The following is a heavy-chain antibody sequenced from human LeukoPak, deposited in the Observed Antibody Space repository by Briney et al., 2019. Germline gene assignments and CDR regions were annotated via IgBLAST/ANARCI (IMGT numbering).Heavy chain of an antibody. CDR2: TYYRSKWYN. J-gene: IGHJ4*02. CDR1: GDTVSSNSAA. Sequence: SQTLSLTCAISGDTVSSNSAAWNWIRQSPSRGLEWLGKTYYRSKWYNDYAVSVKSRITINPDTSKNQFSLQLNSVTPEDTAVYYCARVSTVVTPGCFDYWGQGTLVTVSS. V-gene: IGHV6-1*01. CDR3: ARVSTVVTPGCFDY. D-gene: IGHD4-23*01.